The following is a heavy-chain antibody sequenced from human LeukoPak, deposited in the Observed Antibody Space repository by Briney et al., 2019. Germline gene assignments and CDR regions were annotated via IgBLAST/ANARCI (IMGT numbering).Heavy chain of an antibody. D-gene: IGHD1-7*01. CDR1: GYTFTSYG. V-gene: IGHV1-18*01. CDR3: ARDFPNWNYGSGGWFDP. Sequence: ASVKVSCKASGYTFTSYGISWVRQAPGQGLEWMGWISAYNGNTNCAQKLQGRVTMTTDTSTSTAYMELRSLRSDDTAVYYCARDFPNWNYGSGGWFDPWGQGTLVTVSS. CDR2: ISAYNGNT. J-gene: IGHJ5*02.